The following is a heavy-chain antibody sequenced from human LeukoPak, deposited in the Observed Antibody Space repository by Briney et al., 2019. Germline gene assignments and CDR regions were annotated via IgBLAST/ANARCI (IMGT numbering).Heavy chain of an antibody. J-gene: IGHJ4*02. V-gene: IGHV3-30*04. Sequence: PGGSLRLSCAASGFSFKMFPMHWVRQAPGKGLECVAVISYDGNNKYYADSVNGRFTISRDNSKNTLFLQMNSLRTEDTAIYHCARGGNWGYFDYWGQGTLVTVSS. D-gene: IGHD7-27*01. CDR1: GFSFKMFP. CDR3: ARGGNWGYFDY. CDR2: ISYDGNNK.